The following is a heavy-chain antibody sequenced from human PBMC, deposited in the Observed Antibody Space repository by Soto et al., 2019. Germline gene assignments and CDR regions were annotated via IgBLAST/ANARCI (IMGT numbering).Heavy chain of an antibody. V-gene: IGHV1-18*01. Sequence: QVQLVQSGAEVKKPGASVKVSCKASGYNFTSYGISWVRQAPGQGLEWMGWISAYNGNTNYAQKLQGIVTMTTDTSTITAYVALRSMRSDDPAVYYCARVTTVETGNYWGQGTLVTVSS. CDR1: GYNFTSYG. J-gene: IGHJ4*02. CDR3: ARVTTVETGNY. D-gene: IGHD4-17*01. CDR2: ISAYNGNT.